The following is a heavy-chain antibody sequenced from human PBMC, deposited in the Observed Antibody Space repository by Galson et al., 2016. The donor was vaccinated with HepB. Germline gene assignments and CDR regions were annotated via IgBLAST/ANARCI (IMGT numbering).Heavy chain of an antibody. CDR3: ASQHKFIWYGGAFDV. J-gene: IGHJ3*01. CDR1: GGSSSAYW. V-gene: IGHV4-34*01. CDR2: INHNGGT. D-gene: IGHD3-10*01. Sequence: SETLSLTCAVYGGSSSAYWWTWIRQSPGKGLEWLGEINHNGGTVYNPSLESRITISADTSSNQFSLKLTSVTAADTALYYCASQHKFIWYGGAFDVWGQGTMVTASS.